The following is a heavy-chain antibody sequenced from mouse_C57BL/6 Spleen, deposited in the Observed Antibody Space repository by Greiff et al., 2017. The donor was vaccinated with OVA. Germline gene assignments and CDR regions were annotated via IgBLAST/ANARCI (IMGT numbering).Heavy chain of an antibody. CDR1: GYTFTSYT. Sequence: VQLQQSGAELARPGASVKMSCKASGYTFTSYTMHWVKQRPGQGLEWIGYINPSSGYTKYNQKFKDKATLTADKSSSTADMQLSSLTSEDSAVYYCAREKTAQATGFAYWGQGTLVTVSA. V-gene: IGHV1-4*01. D-gene: IGHD3-2*02. CDR2: INPSSGYT. CDR3: AREKTAQATGFAY. J-gene: IGHJ3*01.